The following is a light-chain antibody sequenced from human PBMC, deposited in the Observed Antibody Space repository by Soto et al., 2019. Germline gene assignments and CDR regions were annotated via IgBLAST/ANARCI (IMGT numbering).Light chain of an antibody. Sequence: QSALTQPASVSGSPGQSIAISCTGTSSDVGGYEYVSWYQQHPDKAPKIMIYDASNRPSGVSNRFSGSKSGNTASLTISGLQAEDEADYFCSSYTSSSTYVFGTGTKVTVL. V-gene: IGLV2-14*01. J-gene: IGLJ1*01. CDR3: SSYTSSSTYV. CDR1: SSDVGGYEY. CDR2: DAS.